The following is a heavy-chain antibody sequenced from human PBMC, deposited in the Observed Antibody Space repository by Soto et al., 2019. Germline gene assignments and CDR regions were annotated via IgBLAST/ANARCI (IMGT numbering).Heavy chain of an antibody. Sequence: QVQLQESGPGLVKPSQTLSLTCTVSGGSISSGGYYWSWIRQHPGKGLEWIGYIYYSGSTYYNPSLKSRVTISVDTSKNQFSLKLSSVTAADTAVYYCARDRRDSSSWYADYYYGMDVWGQGTTVTVSS. CDR2: IYYSGST. J-gene: IGHJ6*02. V-gene: IGHV4-31*03. CDR1: GGSISSGGYY. CDR3: ARDRRDSSSWYADYYYGMDV. D-gene: IGHD6-13*01.